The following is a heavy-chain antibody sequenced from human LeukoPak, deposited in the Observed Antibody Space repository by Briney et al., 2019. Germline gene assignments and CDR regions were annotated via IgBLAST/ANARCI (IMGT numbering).Heavy chain of an antibody. Sequence: PSETLSLTCTVSGGSISSYYWGWIRQPPGKGLEWIGSIYYSGSTYYNPSLKSRVTISVDTSKNQFSLKLSSVTAADTAVYYCASLAPIDAFDIWGQGTMVTVSS. J-gene: IGHJ3*02. CDR2: IYYSGST. CDR1: GGSISSYY. CDR3: ASLAPIDAFDI. V-gene: IGHV4-39*01.